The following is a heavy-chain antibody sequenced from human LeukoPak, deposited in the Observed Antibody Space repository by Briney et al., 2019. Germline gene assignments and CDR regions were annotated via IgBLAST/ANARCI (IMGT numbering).Heavy chain of an antibody. J-gene: IGHJ4*02. D-gene: IGHD1-1*01. V-gene: IGHV3-53*01. Sequence: GGSLRLSCAASGFTVSSNYMSWVRQAPGKGLEWVSVIYSGGSTYYADSVKGRFTISRDNSKNTLYLQMNSLRAEDTAVYYCARGSLEPTMNYWGQGTLVTVSS. CDR2: IYSGGST. CDR3: ARGSLEPTMNY. CDR1: GFTVSSNY.